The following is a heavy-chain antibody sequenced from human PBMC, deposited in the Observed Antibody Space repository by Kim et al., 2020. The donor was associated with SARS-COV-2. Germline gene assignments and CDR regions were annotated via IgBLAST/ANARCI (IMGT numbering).Heavy chain of an antibody. CDR2: INHSGST. J-gene: IGHJ6*02. CDR3: ACTMVRGVIIDGMDV. Sequence: SETLSLTCAVYGGSFSGYYWSWIRQPPGKGLEWIGEINHSGSTNYNPSLKSRVTISVDTSKNQFSLKLSSVTAADTAVYYCACTMVRGVIIDGMDVWGQG. V-gene: IGHV4-34*01. D-gene: IGHD3-10*01. CDR1: GGSFSGYY.